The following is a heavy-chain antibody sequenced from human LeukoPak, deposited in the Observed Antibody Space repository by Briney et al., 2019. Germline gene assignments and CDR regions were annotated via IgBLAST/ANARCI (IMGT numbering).Heavy chain of an antibody. Sequence: SETLSLTCAVSGGPFSGYYWTWIRQSPEKGLEWIGEINHRGSANYNASIRSRVTISVDTSRNQFSLTMSSVTVADTAVYYCARGCVAATGLDCAEFDHWGQGALVTVSS. CDR1: GGPFSGYY. CDR3: ARGCVAATGLDCAEFDH. CDR2: INHRGSA. D-gene: IGHD6-13*01. V-gene: IGHV4-34*01. J-gene: IGHJ4*02.